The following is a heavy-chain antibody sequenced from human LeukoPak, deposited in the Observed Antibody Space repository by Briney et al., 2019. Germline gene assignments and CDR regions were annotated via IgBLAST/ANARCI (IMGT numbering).Heavy chain of an antibody. Sequence: SETLSLTCAVSGGPFSGYYWTWIRQSPEKGLEWIGEINHRGSANYNASIRSRVTISVDTSRNQFSLTMSSVTVADTAVYYCARGCVAATGLDCAEFDHWGQGALVTVSS. CDR1: GGPFSGYY. CDR3: ARGCVAATGLDCAEFDH. CDR2: INHRGSA. D-gene: IGHD6-13*01. V-gene: IGHV4-34*01. J-gene: IGHJ4*02.